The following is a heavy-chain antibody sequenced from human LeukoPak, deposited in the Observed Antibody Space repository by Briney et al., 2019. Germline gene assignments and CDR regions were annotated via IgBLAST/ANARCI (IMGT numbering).Heavy chain of an antibody. D-gene: IGHD6-19*01. V-gene: IGHV4-39*01. J-gene: IGHJ4*02. CDR2: IYYSGSP. Sequence: SETLSLTCTVSDGSISSSSYYWGWIRQPPGKGLEWIGSIYYSGSPYYNPSLKSRVTISGDTSKNQFSLKLSSVPAADTAVYYCASSLAVAGTSQIDYWGQGTLVTVSS. CDR3: ASSLAVAGTSQIDY. CDR1: DGSISSSSYY.